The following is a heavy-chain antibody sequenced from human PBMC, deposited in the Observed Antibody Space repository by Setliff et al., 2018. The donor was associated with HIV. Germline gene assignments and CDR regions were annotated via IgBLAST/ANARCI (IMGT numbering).Heavy chain of an antibody. V-gene: IGHV4-59*08. Sequence: PSETLSLTCTVSGDLINNHNWNWIRQSPEKGLEWLGNIHYSGTSNYNSSLKSRIVISLDTSKNQFSLKLTSVTAADTAVYYCAIARSSWYNTSPYYFDSWGQGTLVTVSS. CDR3: AIARSSWYNTSPYYFDS. D-gene: IGHD1-20*01. J-gene: IGHJ4*02. CDR1: GDLINNHN. CDR2: IHYSGTS.